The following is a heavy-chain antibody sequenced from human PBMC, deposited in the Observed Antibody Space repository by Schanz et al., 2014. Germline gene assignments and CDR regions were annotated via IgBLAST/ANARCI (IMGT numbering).Heavy chain of an antibody. CDR1: GFTLITYT. J-gene: IGHJ4*02. V-gene: IGHV3-48*01. CDR2: ISSSGTSI. D-gene: IGHD5-12*01. CDR3: ARSRGFDSIFDV. Sequence: EVQLVESGGGVVQPGGSLRLSCATSGFTLITYTMNWVRQTPGKGLEWVSCISSSGTSIYYADSVKGRFTISRDNAKSSLYLQMNSLRAEDTAVYYCARSRGFDSIFDVWGRGTLVTVSS.